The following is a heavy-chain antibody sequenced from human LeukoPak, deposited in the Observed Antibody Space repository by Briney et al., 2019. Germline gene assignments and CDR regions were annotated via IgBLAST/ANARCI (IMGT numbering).Heavy chain of an antibody. CDR3: ARSNNVFFAGDH. Sequence: ASVKVSCKASGDTFSSYAFSWVRQAPGQGLEWMGAIIPMSGTTHYAQNFQGRVTITSDESTRTVYLEVTSLRSEDTALYYCARSNNVFFAGDHWDQGTLVTVSS. V-gene: IGHV1-69*13. CDR2: IIPMSGTT. D-gene: IGHD1/OR15-1a*01. J-gene: IGHJ4*02. CDR1: GDTFSSYA.